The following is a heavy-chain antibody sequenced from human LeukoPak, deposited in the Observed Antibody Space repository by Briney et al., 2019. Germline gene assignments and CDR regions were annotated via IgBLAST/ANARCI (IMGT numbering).Heavy chain of an antibody. J-gene: IGHJ4*02. CDR1: GGSISSYY. CDR3: ARDRYYDSSGYYLGLDY. Sequence: SETLSLTCTVSGGSISSYYWSWIRQPPGKGLEWIGYIYYSGSTNYNPSLKSRVTISVDTSKNQFSLKLSSVTAADTAVYYCARDRYYDSSGYYLGLDYWGQGTLVTVSS. D-gene: IGHD3-22*01. CDR2: IYYSGST. V-gene: IGHV4-59*12.